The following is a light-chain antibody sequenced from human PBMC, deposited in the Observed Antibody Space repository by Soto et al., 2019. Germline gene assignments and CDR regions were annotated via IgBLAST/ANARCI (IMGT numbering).Light chain of an antibody. J-gene: IGLJ2*01. CDR3: QTWGTGIHVV. Sequence: QLVLTQSPSASASLGASVKLTCTLSSRHSSNAIAWHQQQPEKGPRYLMKVNSDGSHRKGDGIPDRFSGSSSGAERYLTISSLQSEDEADYYCQTWGTGIHVVFGGGTKLTVL. CDR1: SRHSSNA. CDR2: VNSDGSH. V-gene: IGLV4-69*01.